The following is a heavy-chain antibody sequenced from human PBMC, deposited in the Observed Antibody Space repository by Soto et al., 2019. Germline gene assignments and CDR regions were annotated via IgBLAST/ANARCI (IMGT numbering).Heavy chain of an antibody. Sequence: GGSLRLSCEASGFTFSRFSMNWVRQVPGKGLEWVASISSGSSDTWYADSVKGRFIISRDNAQNSLFLQMNTLRPEDAAMYYCARVAYWGPGTQVTVSS. V-gene: IGHV3-21*01. J-gene: IGHJ4*02. CDR2: ISSGSSDT. CDR3: ARVAY. CDR1: GFTFSRFS.